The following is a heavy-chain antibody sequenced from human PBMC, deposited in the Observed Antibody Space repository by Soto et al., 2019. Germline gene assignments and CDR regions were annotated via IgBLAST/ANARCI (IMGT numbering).Heavy chain of an antibody. CDR2: IIPIFGTA. V-gene: IGHV1-69*06. CDR3: AREQQLVSYYYGMDV. J-gene: IGHJ6*02. D-gene: IGHD6-6*01. CDR1: GGTFSSYA. Sequence: ASVKVSCKASGGTFSSYAISWVRQAPGQGLEWMGGIIPIFGTANYAQKFQGRVTITADKSTSTAYMELSSLRSEDTAVYYCAREQQLVSYYYGMDVWGQGTTVTVSS.